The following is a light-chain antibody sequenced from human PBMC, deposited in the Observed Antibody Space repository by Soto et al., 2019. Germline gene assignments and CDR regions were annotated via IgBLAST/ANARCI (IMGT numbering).Light chain of an antibody. J-gene: IGKJ3*01. CDR1: QSVSSN. Sequence: EIGMTQSPATLSVSPRERATLSCRASQSVSSNLAWYQQKPGQAPRLLIYGASISATGIPARFSGSSSGTEFTLTISSLQSEDCAVYYCQQYNKWLFTFGPGTKVDIK. CDR2: GAS. CDR3: QQYNKWLFT. V-gene: IGKV3-15*01.